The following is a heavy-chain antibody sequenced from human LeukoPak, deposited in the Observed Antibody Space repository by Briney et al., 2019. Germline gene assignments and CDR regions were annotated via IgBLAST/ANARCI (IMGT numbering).Heavy chain of an antibody. CDR1: GGSIRTHY. CDR3: ARDQSEFDY. J-gene: IGHJ4*02. Sequence: SETLSLTCTISGGSIRTHYWTWIRQPPGEGLEWIGYVHYSGVTDYNPSLGIRVTISLDTSKSQFSLELRSVTAADTAVYYCARDQSEFDYWGQGTLVTVSS. CDR2: VHYSGVT. V-gene: IGHV4-59*11.